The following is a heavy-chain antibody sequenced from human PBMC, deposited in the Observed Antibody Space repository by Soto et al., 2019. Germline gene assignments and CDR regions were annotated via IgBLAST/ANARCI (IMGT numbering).Heavy chain of an antibody. J-gene: IGHJ6*02. CDR1: GFTVSSNY. Sequence: GSLRLSCAASGFTVSSNYMSWVRQAPGKGLEWVSVIYSGGSTYYADSVKGRFTISRDNSKNTLYLQMNSLRAEDTAVYYCARGGTPYYDFWRQYGMDVWGQGTTVTVSS. CDR3: ARGGTPYYDFWRQYGMDV. CDR2: IYSGGST. D-gene: IGHD3-3*01. V-gene: IGHV3-53*01.